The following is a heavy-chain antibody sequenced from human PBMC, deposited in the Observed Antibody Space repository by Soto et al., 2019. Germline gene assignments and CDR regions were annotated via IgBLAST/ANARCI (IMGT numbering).Heavy chain of an antibody. CDR2: ISYDGSNK. V-gene: IGHV3-30-3*01. CDR3: ARDAVVTRHYYYYYGMDV. Sequence: QVQLVESGGGVVQPGRSLRLSCAASGFTFSSYAMHWVRQAPGKGLEWVAVISYDGSNKYYADSVKGRFTISRDNSKNTPXLQMNSLRAEDTAVYYCARDAVVTRHYYYYYGMDVWGQGTTVTVSS. D-gene: IGHD2-15*01. J-gene: IGHJ6*02. CDR1: GFTFSSYA.